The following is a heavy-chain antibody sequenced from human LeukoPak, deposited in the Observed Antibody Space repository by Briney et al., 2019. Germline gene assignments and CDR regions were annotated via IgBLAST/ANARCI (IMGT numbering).Heavy chain of an antibody. CDR1: GFTFSSYD. D-gene: IGHD1-26*01. J-gene: IGHJ4*02. CDR2: IGTAGDT. V-gene: IGHV3-13*01. Sequence: GGSLRLSCAASGFTFSSYDMHWVRQATGKGLEWVSAIGTAGDTYYPGSVKGRFTISRENAKNSLYLQMNSLRAGDTAVYYCARRSYRGSYFDYWAQGTLVTVSS. CDR3: ARRSYRGSYFDY.